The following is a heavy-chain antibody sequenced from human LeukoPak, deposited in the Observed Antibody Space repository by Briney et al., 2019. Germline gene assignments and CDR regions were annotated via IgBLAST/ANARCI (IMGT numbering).Heavy chain of an antibody. V-gene: IGHV4-34*01. CDR3: ARDLSDYYGSGSYRPIDAFDI. CDR1: GGSFSGYY. Sequence: SETLSLTCAVYGGSFSGYYWSWIRQPPGKGLEWIGEIYYSGSTNYNPSLKSRVTISIDTSKNQFSLKLSPVTAADTAVYYCARDLSDYYGSGSYRPIDAFDIWGQGTMVTVSS. CDR2: IYYSGST. D-gene: IGHD3-10*01. J-gene: IGHJ3*02.